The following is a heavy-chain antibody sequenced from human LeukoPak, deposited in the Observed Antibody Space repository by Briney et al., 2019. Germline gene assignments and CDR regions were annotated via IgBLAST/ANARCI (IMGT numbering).Heavy chain of an antibody. D-gene: IGHD3-10*01. CDR2: INHSGST. V-gene: IGHV4-34*01. J-gene: IGHJ4*02. CDR1: GGSISGYY. CDR3: ARRPRWSGSPQFDY. Sequence: SETLSLTCTVSGGSISGYYWSWIRQPPGKGLEWIGEINHSGSTNYSPSLKSRVTISVDTSKNQFSLKLSSVTAADTAVYYCARRPRWSGSPQFDYWGQGTLVTVSS.